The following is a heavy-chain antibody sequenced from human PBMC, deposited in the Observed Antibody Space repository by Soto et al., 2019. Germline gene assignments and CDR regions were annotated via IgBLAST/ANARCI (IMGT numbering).Heavy chain of an antibody. CDR2: ISGSGGST. Sequence: EVQLLESGGGLVQPGGSLRLSCAASGFTFSSDAMSWVRQAPGKGLEWVSAISGSGGSTYYADSVKGRFTISRDNSKNTLYLQMNSLRAEDTAVYYCAKSYWSSSVRGYGDYYYYYGMDVWGQGTTVTVSS. CDR3: AKSYWSSSVRGYGDYYYYYGMDV. CDR1: GFTFSSDA. J-gene: IGHJ6*02. D-gene: IGHD6-6*01. V-gene: IGHV3-23*01.